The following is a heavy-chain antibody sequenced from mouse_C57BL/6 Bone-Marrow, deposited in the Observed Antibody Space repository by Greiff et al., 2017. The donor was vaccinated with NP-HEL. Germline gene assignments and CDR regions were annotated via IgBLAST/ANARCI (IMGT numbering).Heavy chain of an antibody. CDR2: INTSCGYT. D-gene: IGHD1-1*01. J-gene: IGHJ2*01. V-gene: IGHV1-7*01. Sequence: VQLQQSGAELAKPGASVKLSCKASGYTFTSYWMHWVNQRPGPGLAWIGYINTSCGYTKSNQQFKHKATLPADKSSSTAYMQLSILTYEDSAVDYCARGDRIDYYGSSYGFDYWGQGTTLTVSS. CDR1: GYTFTSYW. CDR3: ARGDRIDYYGSSYGFDY.